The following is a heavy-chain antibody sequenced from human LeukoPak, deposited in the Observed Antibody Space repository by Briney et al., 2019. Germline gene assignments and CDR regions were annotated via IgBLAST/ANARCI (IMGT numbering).Heavy chain of an antibody. J-gene: IGHJ4*02. D-gene: IGHD6-13*01. Sequence: GGSLRLSCAGSGFTFSTYAMHWVRQAPGKGLEWLAVISYDGGNKYYADSVKGRFTISRDNSKNTLYLQMNSLRAEDTAVYYCARGVGQAPAGTISYWGQGTLVTVSS. CDR2: ISYDGGNK. V-gene: IGHV3-30-3*01. CDR3: ARGVGQAPAGTISY. CDR1: GFTFSTYA.